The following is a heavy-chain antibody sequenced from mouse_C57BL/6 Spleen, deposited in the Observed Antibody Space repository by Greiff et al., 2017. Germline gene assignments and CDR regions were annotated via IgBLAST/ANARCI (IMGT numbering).Heavy chain of an antibody. J-gene: IGHJ3*01. D-gene: IGHD1-1*01. V-gene: IGHV1-59*01. CDR3: ARGYYGSSHWFAY. CDR2: IDPSDSYT. CDR1: GNTFTSYW. Sequence: VQLQQPGAELVRPGTSVKLSCKASGNTFTSYWMHWVKQRPGQGLEWIGVIDPSDSYTNYNQKFKGKATLTVDTSSSTAYMQLSSLTSEDSAVYYCARGYYGSSHWFAYWGQGTLVTVSA.